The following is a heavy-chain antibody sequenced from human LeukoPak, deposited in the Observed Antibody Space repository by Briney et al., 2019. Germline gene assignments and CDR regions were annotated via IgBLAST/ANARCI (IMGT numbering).Heavy chain of an antibody. CDR3: ASYCSTTSCSNAEYFQH. J-gene: IGHJ1*01. CDR2: IIPIFGTA. D-gene: IGHD2-2*01. CDR1: GGTFSSYA. Sequence: GSSVKVSCKASGGTFSSYAISWVRQAPGQGLEWMGGIIPIFGTANYAQKFQGRVTITTDESTSTAYMELSSLRSEDTAVYYCASYCSTTSCSNAEYFQHWGQSTLVTVSS. V-gene: IGHV1-69*05.